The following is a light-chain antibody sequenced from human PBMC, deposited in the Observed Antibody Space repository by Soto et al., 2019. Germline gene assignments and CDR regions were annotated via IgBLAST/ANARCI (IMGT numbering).Light chain of an antibody. V-gene: IGKV3-11*01. CDR1: QSVSSY. Sequence: EIVLPQSPATLSLSPGERATLSCRASQSVSSYLAWYQQKTGQAPRLLIYDASNRATGIPARCSGSGSGTDFTLTIGSLEPEDFAVYYCQQRSNGPRTFGQGTKLEIK. J-gene: IGKJ2*01. CDR3: QQRSNGPRT. CDR2: DAS.